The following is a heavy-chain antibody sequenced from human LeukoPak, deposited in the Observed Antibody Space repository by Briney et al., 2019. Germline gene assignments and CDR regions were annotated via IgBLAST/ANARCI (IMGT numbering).Heavy chain of an antibody. V-gene: IGHV1-8*02. CDR1: GYTFTDDY. CDR2: MSPDSGYT. J-gene: IGHJ4*02. Sequence: ASVKVSCKASGYTFTDDYIHWVRQAPGQGLEWMGWMSPDSGYTGYAQTFQGRVTLTRNTSVSTAFMELSSLRSEDTAVYYCEIYTGYDSFWGQGTLVTVSS. CDR3: EIYTGYDSF. D-gene: IGHD5-12*01.